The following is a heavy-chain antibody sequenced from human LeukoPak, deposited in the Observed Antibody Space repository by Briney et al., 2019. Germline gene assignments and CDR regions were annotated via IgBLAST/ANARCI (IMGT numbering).Heavy chain of an antibody. Sequence: SETLSLTCAVYGGSFSGYYWSWIRQSPGKGLEWIGEITHSGSTNYNPSLKSRVTISVDTSKNQFPLKLSSVTAADTAVYYCARRLGYYYDSSGYYYWGQGTLVTVS. J-gene: IGHJ4*02. V-gene: IGHV4-34*01. CDR3: ARRLGYYYDSSGYYY. CDR2: ITHSGST. D-gene: IGHD3-22*01. CDR1: GGSFSGYY.